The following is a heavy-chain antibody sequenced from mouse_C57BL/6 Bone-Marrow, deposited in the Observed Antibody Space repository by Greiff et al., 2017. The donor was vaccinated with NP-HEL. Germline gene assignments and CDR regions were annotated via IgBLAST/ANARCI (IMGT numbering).Heavy chain of an antibody. CDR3: LYSNYAWGYYAMDY. V-gene: IGHV1-55*01. J-gene: IGHJ4*01. D-gene: IGHD2-5*01. CDR2: IYPGSGST. Sequence: QVQLQQPGAELVKPGASVKMSCKASGYTFTSYWITWVKQRPGQGLEWIGDIYPGSGSTKYNEKFKSKATLTVDTSSSTAYMQLSSLTSEDSAVYYCLYSNYAWGYYAMDYWGQGTSVTVSS. CDR1: GYTFTSYW.